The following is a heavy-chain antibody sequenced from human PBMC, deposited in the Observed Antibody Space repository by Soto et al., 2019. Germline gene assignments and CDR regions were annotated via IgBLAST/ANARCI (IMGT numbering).Heavy chain of an antibody. J-gene: IGHJ5*02. D-gene: IGHD6-13*01. CDR2: IIPVFGTV. Sequence: QVRLVQSEAEVKKPGSSVKVSCKASGGTFSNYAITWLRLAPGQGHERLGGIIPVFGTVNYAQKFQGRVTITADESTSTAYMELNRLRSEDTAVYYCARDNPYTNSFGNWFDPWGQGTLVIVSA. CDR1: GGTFSNYA. V-gene: IGHV1-69*01. CDR3: ARDNPYTNSFGNWFDP.